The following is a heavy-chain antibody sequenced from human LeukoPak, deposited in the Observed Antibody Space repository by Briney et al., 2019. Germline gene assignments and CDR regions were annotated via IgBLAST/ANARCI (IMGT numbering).Heavy chain of an antibody. V-gene: IGHV1-2*04. CDR3: ARDSGWEVVLYASEI. CDR2: INPKSGGT. D-gene: IGHD1-26*01. J-gene: IGHJ3*02. CDR1: GFTFTGYH. Sequence: ASVKVSCKASGFTFTGYHIHWVRQAPGQGLEWMGWINPKSGGTNYAQKFEGWVTMTRDTSMSTVYMELSRLKSDDTAVYYCARDSGWEVVLYASEIWGQGTMVTVSS.